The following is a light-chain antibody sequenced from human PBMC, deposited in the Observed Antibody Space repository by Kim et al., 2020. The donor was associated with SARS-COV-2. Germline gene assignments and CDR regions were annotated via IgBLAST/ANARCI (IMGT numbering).Light chain of an antibody. CDR1: SNNIGDQG. Sequence: ATLTGTGDSNNIGDQGAAWLQQHQGHPPKHLAYRGNSRPSGISERFSASRSGNTDSLTITGLQPEDGADYYFSAWDSSLRAWVFGGGAQLTVL. J-gene: IGLJ3*02. CDR2: RGN. V-gene: IGLV10-54*04. CDR3: SAWDSSLRAWV.